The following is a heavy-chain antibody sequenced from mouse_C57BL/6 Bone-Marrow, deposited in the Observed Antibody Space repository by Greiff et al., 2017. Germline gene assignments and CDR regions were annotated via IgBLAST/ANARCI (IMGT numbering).Heavy chain of an antibody. CDR1: GYTFTSYW. V-gene: IGHV1-50*01. CDR3: ARETTVVDWYFDV. D-gene: IGHD1-1*01. Sequence: QVQLQQPGAELVKPGASVKLSCKASGYTFTSYWMQWVKQRPGQGLEWIGEIDPSDSYTNYNQKFKGKATLTVDTSSSTAYMQLSSLTSEDSAVYYCARETTVVDWYFDVWGTGTTVTVSS. J-gene: IGHJ1*03. CDR2: IDPSDSYT.